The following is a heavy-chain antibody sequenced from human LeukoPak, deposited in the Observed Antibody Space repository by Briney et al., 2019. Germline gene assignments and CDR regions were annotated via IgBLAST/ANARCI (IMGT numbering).Heavy chain of an antibody. CDR1: GFTFSSYG. V-gene: IGHV3-30*18. J-gene: IGHJ3*02. CDR2: IWYGGSNK. Sequence: GRSLRLSCAASGFTFSSYGMHWVRQAPGKGLEWVAVIWYGGSNKYYADSVKGRFTISRDNSKNTLYLQMNSLRAEDMAVYYCAKPTGGAVAGTGDGAFDIWGQGTMVTVSS. D-gene: IGHD6-19*01. CDR3: AKPTGGAVAGTGDGAFDI.